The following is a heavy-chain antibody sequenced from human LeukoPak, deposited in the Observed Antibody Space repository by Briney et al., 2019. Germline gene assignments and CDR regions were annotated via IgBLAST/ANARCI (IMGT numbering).Heavy chain of an antibody. V-gene: IGHV4-61*02. D-gene: IGHD5-12*01. CDR3: ARLWGGYVGY. Sequence: SQTLSLTCTVPGGSISSGSYYWSWIRQPAGKGLEWIGRIYTSGSTNYNPSLKSRVTISVDTSKNQFSLKLSSVTAADTAVYYCARLWGGYVGYWGQGTLVTVSS. CDR1: GGSISSGSYY. CDR2: IYTSGST. J-gene: IGHJ4*02.